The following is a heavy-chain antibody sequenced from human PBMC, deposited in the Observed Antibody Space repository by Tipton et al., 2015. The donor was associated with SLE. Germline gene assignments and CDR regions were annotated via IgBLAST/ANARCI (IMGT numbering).Heavy chain of an antibody. CDR1: GYPFTSYT. D-gene: IGHD1-14*01. J-gene: IGHJ3*02. V-gene: IGHV1-18*01. CDR2: ISVYNGNT. Sequence: QSGAEVKKPGASVKVSCKASGYPFTSYTINWVRQAPGQGLEWVGWISVYNGNTHYAQKLQGRVTMAIDTSANTAYMELRSLRSDDTAVYYCARDALYYRNAFDIWGQGTMVTVSS. CDR3: ARDALYYRNAFDI.